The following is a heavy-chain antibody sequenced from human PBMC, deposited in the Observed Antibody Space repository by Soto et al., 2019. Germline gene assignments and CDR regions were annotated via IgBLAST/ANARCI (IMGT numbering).Heavy chain of an antibody. Sequence: PSQTLSLTCAISGDSVSSNSATWDWTRQSPSRGLEWLGRTYYRSKWYTDYAVSVKGRITINPDTSNNHLSLQLDSVTPDDTAVYYCARLIGDSWLDSWGQGTLVTVSS. J-gene: IGHJ5*01. CDR3: ARLIGDSWLDS. CDR2: TYYRSKWYT. V-gene: IGHV6-1*01. D-gene: IGHD2-8*01. CDR1: GDSVSSNSAT.